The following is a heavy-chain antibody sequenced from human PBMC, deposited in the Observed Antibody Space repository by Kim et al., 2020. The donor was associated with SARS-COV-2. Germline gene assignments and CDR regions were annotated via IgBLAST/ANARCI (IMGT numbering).Heavy chain of an antibody. CDR3: ARHGSAGVKTPYGFDV. CDR2: VYKSGKT. V-gene: IGHV4-59*08. J-gene: IGHJ3*01. CDR1: GGSIGTYY. Sequence: SETLSLTCNVSGGSIGTYYWNWIRQSPGQGLEWIGYVYKSGKTNYNPSLKSRVTLSLDTSKNKFSLRLTSVTAADTAIYYCARHGSAGVKTPYGFDVWGQGTTVTVSS. D-gene: IGHD7-27*01.